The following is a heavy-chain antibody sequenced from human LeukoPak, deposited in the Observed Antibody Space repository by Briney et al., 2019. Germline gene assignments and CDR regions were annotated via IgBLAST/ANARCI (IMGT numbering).Heavy chain of an antibody. CDR2: IIPIFGTA. CDR3: ARDLLTKVHTKSYYYYYMDV. V-gene: IGHV1-69*13. Sequence: WASVKVSCKASGGTFSSYAISWVRQAPGQGLEWMGGIIPIFGTANYAQKFQGRVTITADESTSTAYMELSSLRSEDTAVYYCARDLLTKVHTKSYYYYYMDVWGKGTTVTVSS. J-gene: IGHJ6*03. D-gene: IGHD4-17*01. CDR1: GGTFSSYA.